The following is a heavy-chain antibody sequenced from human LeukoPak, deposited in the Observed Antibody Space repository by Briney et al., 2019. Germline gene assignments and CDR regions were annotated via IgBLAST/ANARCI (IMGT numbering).Heavy chain of an antibody. CDR1: GFTFSSYA. Sequence: GGSLRLSCAVSGFTFSSYAMNWVRQAPGKRLEWVSGSSGSGSSTYYLDSVKGRFTISRDNSKNTLYLQMNSLRAEDTAVYYCAKNYYDSSGYYNWFDSWGQGTLVTVSS. CDR3: AKNYYDSSGYYNWFDS. D-gene: IGHD3-22*01. CDR2: SSGSGSST. V-gene: IGHV3-23*01. J-gene: IGHJ5*01.